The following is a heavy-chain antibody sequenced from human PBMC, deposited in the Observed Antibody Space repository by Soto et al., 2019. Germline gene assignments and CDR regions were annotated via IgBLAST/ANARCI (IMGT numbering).Heavy chain of an antibody. J-gene: IGHJ4*02. V-gene: IGHV1-18*01. CDR2: IIACNGNT. Sequence: ASVKVSCKASGYTFTSYGISWVRQAPGQRLEWMGWIIACNGNTKYSHKFQGRVTITRDTSASTAYMELSSLRSEDTAVYYCARAVAVAADFDYWGQGTLVTVSS. D-gene: IGHD6-19*01. CDR1: GYTFTSYG. CDR3: ARAVAVAADFDY.